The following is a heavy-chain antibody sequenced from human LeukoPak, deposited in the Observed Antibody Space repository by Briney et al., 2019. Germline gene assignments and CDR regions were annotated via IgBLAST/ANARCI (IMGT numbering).Heavy chain of an antibody. D-gene: IGHD6-6*01. J-gene: IGHJ4*02. CDR1: GFIFNNYA. CDR2: ISWNSGTI. CDR3: ARDAGKYSSSSPRMDY. V-gene: IGHV3-9*01. Sequence: PGGSLRLSCAGSGFIFNNYAMHWVRQPPGKGLEWVSGISWNSGTIDYADSVRGRFTISRDNSKNTLYLQMNSLRAEDTAVYYCARDAGKYSSSSPRMDYWGQGTLVTVSS.